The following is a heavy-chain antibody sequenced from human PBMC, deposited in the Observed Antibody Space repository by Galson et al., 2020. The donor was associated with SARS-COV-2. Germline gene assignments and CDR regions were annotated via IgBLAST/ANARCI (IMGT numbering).Heavy chain of an antibody. CDR3: AVQYNYLFDY. Sequence: SETLSFTCAVSAGSITSGAYYWSWVRQHPGQGLEWIGYISYSGKTYYSPSFRSRVIVSRDTSKNLFSLNLSSVTAADTAVYYCAVQYNYLFDYWGQGTLVTVSS. CDR1: AGSITSGAYY. CDR2: ISYSGKT. D-gene: IGHD1-1*01. J-gene: IGHJ4*02. V-gene: IGHV4-31*11.